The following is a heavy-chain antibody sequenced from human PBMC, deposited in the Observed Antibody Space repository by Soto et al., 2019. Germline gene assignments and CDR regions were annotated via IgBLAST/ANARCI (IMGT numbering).Heavy chain of an antibody. Sequence: PGGSLRLSCVASGLTFGSRAMSWVRQSPGEGLEWVSIITDTGGDAKYADSVRGRFAISRDNSKNTLYLQMSALRAEDSAIYFCVRGSEDSYPGSRIFDFWGRGTLVTVSS. CDR1: GLTFGSRA. J-gene: IGHJ4*02. V-gene: IGHV3-23*01. CDR3: VRGSEDSYPGSRIFDF. D-gene: IGHD3-10*01. CDR2: ITDTGGDA.